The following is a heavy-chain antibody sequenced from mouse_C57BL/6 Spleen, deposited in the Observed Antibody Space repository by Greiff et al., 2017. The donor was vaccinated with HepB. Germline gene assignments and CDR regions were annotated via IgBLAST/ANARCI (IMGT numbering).Heavy chain of an antibody. CDR2: ISSGGSYT. CDR1: GFTFSSYG. Sequence: EVMLVESGGDLVKPGGSLKLSCAASGFTFSSYGMSWVRQTPDKRLEWVATISSGGSYTYYPDSVKGRFTISIDNAKNTQYLQMSSLKSEDTAMYYGARQSGSSDEKGYFDVWGTGTTVTVSS. CDR3: ARQSGSSDEKGYFDV. J-gene: IGHJ1*03. V-gene: IGHV5-6*01. D-gene: IGHD1-1*01.